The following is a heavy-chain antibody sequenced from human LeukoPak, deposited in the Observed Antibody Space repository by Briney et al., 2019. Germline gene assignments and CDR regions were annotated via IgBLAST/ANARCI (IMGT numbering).Heavy chain of an antibody. Sequence: GGSLRLSCAASRFTFSSYAMHWVRQAPGKGLEWVAVISYDGSNKYYADSVKGRFTISRDNSKNTLYLQMNSLRAEDTAVYYCARDLTSIAAAGREESFDYWGQGTLVTVSS. CDR1: RFTFSSYA. V-gene: IGHV3-30-3*01. J-gene: IGHJ4*02. CDR3: ARDLTSIAAAGREESFDY. D-gene: IGHD6-13*01. CDR2: ISYDGSNK.